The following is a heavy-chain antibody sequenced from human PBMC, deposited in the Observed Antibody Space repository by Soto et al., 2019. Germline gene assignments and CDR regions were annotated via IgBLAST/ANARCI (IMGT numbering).Heavy chain of an antibody. V-gene: IGHV4-59*01. CDR2: IYYSGST. CDR1: GGSISSYY. Sequence: SETLSLTCTVSGGSISSYYWSWIRQPPGKGLEWIGYIYYSGSTNYNPSLKSRVTISVDTSKNQFSLKLSSVTAADTAVYYCARVPAMVRGVAWFGPWGQGTLVTVSS. CDR3: ARVPAMVRGVAWFGP. J-gene: IGHJ5*02. D-gene: IGHD3-10*01.